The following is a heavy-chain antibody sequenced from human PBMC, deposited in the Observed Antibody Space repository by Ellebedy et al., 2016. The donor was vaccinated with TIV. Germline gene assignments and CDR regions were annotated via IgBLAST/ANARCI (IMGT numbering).Heavy chain of an antibody. CDR2: ITPFNANT. CDR1: GNTFTYRS. D-gene: IGHD5-18*01. J-gene: IGHJ4*02. V-gene: IGHV1-45*02. Sequence: SVKVSCXPSGNTFTYRSLHWVRQAPGQALEWMGWITPFNANTNYAQKFKDRVTLIRDTSMNTAYMELSSLISEDTAMYYCATSGGYSQPIDYWGQGTLVTVSS. CDR3: ATSGGYSQPIDY.